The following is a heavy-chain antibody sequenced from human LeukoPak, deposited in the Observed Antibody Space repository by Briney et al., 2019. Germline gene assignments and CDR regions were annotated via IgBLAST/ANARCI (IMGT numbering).Heavy chain of an antibody. V-gene: IGHV4-59*01. J-gene: IGHJ4*02. D-gene: IGHD3-22*01. CDR1: GGSISSYY. CDR3: ARGMDDCSGYFPH. Sequence: SETLSLTCTVSGGSISSYYWSWIRQPPGKGLEWIGYIHYSGSTNYNPSLKSRVTISVDTSKNQFSLKLSSVTAADTAVYYCARGMDDCSGYFPHWGQGTLATVSS. CDR2: IHYSGST.